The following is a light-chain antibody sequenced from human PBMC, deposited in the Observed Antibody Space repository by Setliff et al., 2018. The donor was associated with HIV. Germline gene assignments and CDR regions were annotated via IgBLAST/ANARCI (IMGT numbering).Light chain of an antibody. CDR1: SSDVGSYNR. Sequence: QSVLTQPPSVSGSPGQSVTISCTGTSSDVGSYNRVSWYQQPPGTAPKPMIYEVSNRPSGVPDRFSGSKSGNTASLTTSGLQAEDEADYYCSSYSSTSTLYVFGTGTKVTVL. CDR3: SSYSSTSTLYV. V-gene: IGLV2-18*03. CDR2: EVS. J-gene: IGLJ1*01.